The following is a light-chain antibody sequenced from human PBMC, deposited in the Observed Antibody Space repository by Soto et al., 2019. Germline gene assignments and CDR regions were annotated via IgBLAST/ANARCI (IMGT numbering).Light chain of an antibody. CDR2: DAS. V-gene: IGKV1-33*01. CDR1: QDISNY. J-gene: IGKJ4*01. CDR3: QQYDNLPLT. Sequence: DIQMTQSPSSLSASVGDRVTITCQASQDISNYLNRYQQKPGKAPKLLIYDASNLETGVPSRFSGSGSGTDFTFTISILQPEDIATYYCQQYDNLPLTFGGGTKVEIK.